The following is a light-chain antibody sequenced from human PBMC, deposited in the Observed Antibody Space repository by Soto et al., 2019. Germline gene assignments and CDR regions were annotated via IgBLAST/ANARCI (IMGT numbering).Light chain of an antibody. Sequence: DIQMTQSPSSLSASVGDRVTITCRASQSISSYLNWYQQKPGKAPKLLIYAASSLQSGVPSRFSGSGSGTAFTLTIISLQPEDFATYYCQQSYRTPFTFGPGTKVDIK. CDR1: QSISSY. CDR3: QQSYRTPFT. CDR2: AAS. V-gene: IGKV1-39*01. J-gene: IGKJ3*01.